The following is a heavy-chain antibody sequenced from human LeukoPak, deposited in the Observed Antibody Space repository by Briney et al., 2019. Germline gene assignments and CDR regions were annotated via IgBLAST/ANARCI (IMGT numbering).Heavy chain of an antibody. CDR1: GYTFTSYG. D-gene: IGHD3-22*01. CDR2: ISAYNGNT. J-gene: IGHJ3*02. CDR3: ARRANRGSGYYHDAFDI. Sequence: ASVKVSCKASGYTFTSYGISWVRQAPGQGPEWMGWISAYNGNTNYAQKLQGRVTMTTDTSTSTAYMELRSLRSDDTAVYYCARRANRGSGYYHDAFDIWGQGTMVTVSS. V-gene: IGHV1-18*01.